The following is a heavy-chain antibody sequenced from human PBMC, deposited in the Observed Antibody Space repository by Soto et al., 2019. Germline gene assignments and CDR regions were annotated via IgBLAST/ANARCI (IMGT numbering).Heavy chain of an antibody. CDR1: GFSLSTSGVG. V-gene: IGHV2-5*02. CDR3: AHGPYYMDV. CDR2: ISWDDDK. J-gene: IGHJ6*03. Sequence: QITLKESGPTLVKPTQTLTLTCTFSGFSLSTSGVGVGWIRLPRVKALEWLALISWDDDKRYRPSLKSRRTSTKDTSKNQVGLTMTNMDPVDTATYYCAHGPYYMDVWGKGTTVTVSS.